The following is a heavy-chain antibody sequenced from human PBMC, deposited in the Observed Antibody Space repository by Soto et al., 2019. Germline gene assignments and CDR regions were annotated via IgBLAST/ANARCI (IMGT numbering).Heavy chain of an antibody. Sequence: QVQLVESGGGVVHPGTSLRLSCVTSGFTFSSFAMDWVRQAPGKGLEWVAAISFDGRDISYRESVKGRFTISRDKYKNTVYLQMTRLMPEDTAVYYCANESLDYFDSMMCYAPVFDHWGQRTLMSVSS. J-gene: IGHJ4*02. CDR3: ANESLDYFDSMMCYAPVFDH. D-gene: IGHD3-10*01. CDR1: GFTFSSFA. V-gene: IGHV3-30*18. CDR2: ISFDGRDI.